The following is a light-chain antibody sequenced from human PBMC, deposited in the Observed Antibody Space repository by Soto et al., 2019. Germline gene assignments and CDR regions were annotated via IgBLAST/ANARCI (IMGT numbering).Light chain of an antibody. CDR3: SSYTSSSTRV. CDR1: SSDVGGYKY. Sequence: QSPLTQPASVSGSPGQSITISCTGTSSDVGGYKYVSWYQQHPGKAPKLMIYDIRNRPSGVSNRFSGSKSGNTASLTISGLQAEDEADYYCSSYTSSSTRVFGTGTKLTVL. J-gene: IGLJ1*01. CDR2: DIR. V-gene: IGLV2-14*03.